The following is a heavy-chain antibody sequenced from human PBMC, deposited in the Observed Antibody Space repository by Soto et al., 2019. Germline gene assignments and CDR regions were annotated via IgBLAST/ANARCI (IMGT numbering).Heavy chain of an antibody. CDR3: ARVPTVTPVFFDP. CDR2: IWYDGSNK. V-gene: IGHV3-33*01. J-gene: IGHJ5*02. D-gene: IGHD4-17*01. CDR1: GFTFSSYG. Sequence: GGSLRLSCAASGFTFSSYGMHWVRQAPGKGLEWVAVIWYDGSNKYYADSVKGRFTISRDNSKNTLYLQMNSLRAEDTAVYYCARVPTVTPVFFDPWGQGTLVTVSS.